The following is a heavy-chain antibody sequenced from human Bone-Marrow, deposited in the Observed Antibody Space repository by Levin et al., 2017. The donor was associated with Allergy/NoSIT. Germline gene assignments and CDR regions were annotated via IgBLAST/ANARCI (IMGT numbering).Heavy chain of an antibody. J-gene: IGHJ4*02. CDR2: ISYDGSNK. Sequence: QTGGSLRLSCAASGFTFSSYGMHWVRQAPGKGLEWVAVISYDGSNKYYADSVKGRFTISRDNSKNTLYLQMNSLRAEDTAVYYCAKTGSSDGYFDYWGQGTLVTVSS. CDR3: AKTGSSDGYFDY. CDR1: GFTFSSYG. V-gene: IGHV3-30*18. D-gene: IGHD6-6*01.